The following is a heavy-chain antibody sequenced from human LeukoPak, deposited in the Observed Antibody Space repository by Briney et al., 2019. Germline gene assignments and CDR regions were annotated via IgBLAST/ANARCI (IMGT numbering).Heavy chain of an antibody. CDR2: IYYSGST. J-gene: IGHJ3*02. V-gene: IGHV4-59*01. D-gene: IGHD1-26*01. Sequence: TSETLSLTCTVSGGSISSYYWSWIRQPPGQGLEWIGYIYYSGSTNYNPSLKSRVTISVDTSKNQFSLKLSSVTAADTAVYYCARDPLVVGAHDAFDIWGQGTMVTVSS. CDR1: GGSISSYY. CDR3: ARDPLVVGAHDAFDI.